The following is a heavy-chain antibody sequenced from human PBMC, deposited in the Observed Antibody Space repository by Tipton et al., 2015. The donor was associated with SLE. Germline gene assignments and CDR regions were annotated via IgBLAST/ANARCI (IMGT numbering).Heavy chain of an antibody. CDR2: IGVSASNT. CDR1: GFTFSSSG. J-gene: IGHJ4*02. V-gene: IGHV3-21*04. Sequence: SLRLSCAASGFTFSSSGMTWVRQAPGKGLEWVSAIGVSASNTDYADSVKGRFTISRDNAKNSLYLQTNSLRAEDTAVYYCAREGAAGLGDYWGQGTLVTVSS. D-gene: IGHD6-13*01. CDR3: AREGAAGLGDY.